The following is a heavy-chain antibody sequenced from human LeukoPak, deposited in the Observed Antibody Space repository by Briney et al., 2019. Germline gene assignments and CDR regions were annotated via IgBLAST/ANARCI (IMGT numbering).Heavy chain of an antibody. CDR2: INPNSGGT. J-gene: IGHJ4*02. V-gene: IGHV1-2*02. CDR3: ARANGYNSPFDY. CDR1: GYTFTGYY. Sequence: GASVKVSCKASGYTFTGYYMHWVRQAPGQGLEWMGWINPNSGGTNYAQEFQGRVTMTRDTSISTAYMELSRLRSDDTAVYYCARANGYNSPFDYWGQGTLVTVSS. D-gene: IGHD5-24*01.